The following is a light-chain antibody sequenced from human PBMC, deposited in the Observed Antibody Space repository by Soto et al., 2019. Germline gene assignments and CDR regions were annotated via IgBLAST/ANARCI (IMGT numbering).Light chain of an antibody. CDR3: ASFRSGTILV. CDR1: RSDIGDSNF. Sequence: QSALTQPASVSGSPGQSVTISCTRPRSDIGDSNFISWYQQSPGKAPRLLIYEVNNRPSGVSRRFSGSKAGNTASLTISGLLEDDEADYFCASFRSGTILVFGSGTKLTVL. V-gene: IGLV2-14*01. J-gene: IGLJ6*01. CDR2: EVN.